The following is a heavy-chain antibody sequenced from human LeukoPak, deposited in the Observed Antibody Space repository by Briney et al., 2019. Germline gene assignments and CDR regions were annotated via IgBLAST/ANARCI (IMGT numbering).Heavy chain of an antibody. CDR3: ARDDTVNDAFDI. CDR1: GGPINNYY. CDR2: IYYSGST. J-gene: IGHJ3*02. V-gene: IGHV4-59*01. Sequence: PSETLSLTCTVSGGPINNYYWSWIRQPPGKGLEWIGYIYYSGSTNYNPSLKSRLTISLGTSKNQFSLKLNSVTAADTAVYYCARDDTVNDAFDIWGQGTMVTVSS. D-gene: IGHD2-2*02.